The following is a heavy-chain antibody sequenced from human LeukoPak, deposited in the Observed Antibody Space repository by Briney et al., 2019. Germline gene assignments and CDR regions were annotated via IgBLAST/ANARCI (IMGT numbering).Heavy chain of an antibody. J-gene: IGHJ4*02. D-gene: IGHD1-14*01. Sequence: GGSLRLSCAASGFTFSSYWMHWVRQAPGKGLVWVSRINSDGSSTNYADSVKGRFTVSRDNAKNTLYLQMNSLRGEDTAMYYCARVQGGGFRTADSWGQGTLVTVSS. CDR2: INSDGSST. CDR1: GFTFSSYW. V-gene: IGHV3-74*01. CDR3: ARVQGGGFRTADS.